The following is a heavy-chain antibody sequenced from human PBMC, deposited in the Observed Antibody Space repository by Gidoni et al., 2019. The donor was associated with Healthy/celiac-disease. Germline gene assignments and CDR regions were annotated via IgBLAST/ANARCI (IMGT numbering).Heavy chain of an antibody. CDR1: GGSISSGDAY. J-gene: IGHJ5*02. Sequence: QVQLQESGPGLVKPSQTLSLTCTVSGGSISSGDAYWSWIRQPPGKGLEWIGYIYYSGSTYYNPSLKSRVTISVDTSKNQFSLKLSSVTAADTAVYYCARDIGYYYGSGSSNWFDPWGQGTLVTVSS. CDR2: IYYSGST. CDR3: ARDIGYYYGSGSSNWFDP. D-gene: IGHD3-10*01. V-gene: IGHV4-30-4*01.